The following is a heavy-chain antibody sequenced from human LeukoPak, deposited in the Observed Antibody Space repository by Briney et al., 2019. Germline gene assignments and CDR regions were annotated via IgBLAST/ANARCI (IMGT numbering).Heavy chain of an antibody. CDR3: ATAGYSSGWYGFDY. V-gene: IGHV1-3*01. Sequence: ASVKVSCKASGYTFISYAIHWVRQAPGQRLEWMGWIHGGTGNTKYSQKFQGRVTITRDTSANTAYMELSSLRPEDTAVYYCATAGYSSGWYGFDYWGQGTLVTVSS. CDR1: GYTFISYA. J-gene: IGHJ4*02. D-gene: IGHD6-19*01. CDR2: IHGGTGNT.